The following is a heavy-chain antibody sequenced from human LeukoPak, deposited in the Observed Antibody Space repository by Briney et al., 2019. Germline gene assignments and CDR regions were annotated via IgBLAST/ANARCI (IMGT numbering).Heavy chain of an antibody. J-gene: IGHJ4*02. V-gene: IGHV3-23*01. D-gene: IGHD6-19*01. Sequence: GGSLRPSCAASGFTFSSYAMYWVRQAPGKGLEWVSGIFGSDGSTHYADSVKGRFTISRDNSKNTVYLQMNSLRAEDTAVYYCAKTTTGYSSGRFPGWPVDYWGQGTLVTVSS. CDR3: AKTTTGYSSGRFPGWPVDY. CDR2: IFGSDGST. CDR1: GFTFSSYA.